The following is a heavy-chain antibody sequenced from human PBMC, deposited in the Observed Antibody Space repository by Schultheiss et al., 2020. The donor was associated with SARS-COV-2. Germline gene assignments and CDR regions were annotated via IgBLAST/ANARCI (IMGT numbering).Heavy chain of an antibody. CDR1: GGSFSGYY. CDR2: INHSGST. D-gene: IGHD2-2*01. CDR3: ARTTTHCSSTSCFDAFDI. J-gene: IGHJ3*02. Sequence: SETLSLTCAVYGGSFSGYYWSWIRQPPGKGLEWIGEINHSGSTNYNPSLKSRVTISVDTSKNQFSLKLSSVTAADTAVYYCARTTTHCSSTSCFDAFDIWGQGTMVTVSS. V-gene: IGHV4-34*01.